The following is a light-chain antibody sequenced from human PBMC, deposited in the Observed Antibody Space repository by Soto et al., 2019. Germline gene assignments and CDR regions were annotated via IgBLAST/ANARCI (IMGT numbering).Light chain of an antibody. CDR3: CSYAGSYTLYV. V-gene: IGLV2-8*01. CDR2: EVS. Sequence: QSVLTQPPSASGSPVQSVTISCTGTSSDVGGYNYVSWYQQHPGKAPKLMIYEVSKRPSGVPDRFSGSKSGNTASLTVSGLQAEDEADYYCCSYAGSYTLYVFGTGTKVTVL. J-gene: IGLJ1*01. CDR1: SSDVGGYNY.